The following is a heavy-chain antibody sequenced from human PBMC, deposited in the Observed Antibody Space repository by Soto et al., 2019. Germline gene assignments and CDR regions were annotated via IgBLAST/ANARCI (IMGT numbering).Heavy chain of an antibody. V-gene: IGHV1-69*01. CDR2: IIPVFGTA. Sequence: QAQLEQSGGEVKKPGSSVKVSCKASRVAFSKFIVTWVRQAPGVGLEWVGGIIPVFGTANYAQKFQGRVKITADESTSTSYMEVNNLRSADTAVYYCAKVRYSSPIGYYYGMDVWGQETTVTVSS. D-gene: IGHD2-2*01. CDR3: AKVRYSSPIGYYYGMDV. J-gene: IGHJ6*02. CDR1: RVAFSKFI.